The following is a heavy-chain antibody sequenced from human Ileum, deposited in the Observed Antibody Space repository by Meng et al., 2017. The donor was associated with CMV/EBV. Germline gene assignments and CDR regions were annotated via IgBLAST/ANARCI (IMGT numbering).Heavy chain of an antibody. CDR2: IKNDGSEI. V-gene: IGHV3-7*01. J-gene: IGHJ4*02. CDR3: RVGHYSDF. CDR1: GLTFNNFW. D-gene: IGHD3-10*01. Sequence: VESGGGLFQPGVSLRLSCAASGLTFNNFWMSWVRQAPGKGLERVANIKNDGSEIYYADSVKGRFTISRDNAKNLLYLQMNSLRAEDTAVYYCRVGHYSDFWGQGTLVTVSS.